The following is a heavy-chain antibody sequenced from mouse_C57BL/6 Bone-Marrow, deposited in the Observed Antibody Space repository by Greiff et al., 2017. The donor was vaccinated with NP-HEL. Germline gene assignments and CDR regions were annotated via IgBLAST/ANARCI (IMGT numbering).Heavy chain of an antibody. V-gene: IGHV1-7*01. CDR1: GYTFTSYW. J-gene: IGHJ1*03. CDR3: ASDSYYWYFDV. CDR2: INPSSGYI. Sequence: VQLQQSGAELAKPGASVKLSCKASGYTFTSYWMHWVKQRPGQGLEWIGYINPSSGYIKYTQTFKDKATLTADKSSSTAYMQLSSLTYEDSAVYYCASDSYYWYFDVWGKGTTVTVSS. D-gene: IGHD2-12*01.